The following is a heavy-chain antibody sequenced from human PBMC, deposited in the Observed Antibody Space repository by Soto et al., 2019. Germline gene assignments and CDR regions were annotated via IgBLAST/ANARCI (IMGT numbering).Heavy chain of an antibody. J-gene: IGHJ6*02. CDR3: ATGDCSGGSCYSSYYYYGMDV. Sequence: QVQLVQSGAEVKKPGSSVKVSCKASGGTFSSYAISWVRQAPGQGLEWMGGIIPIFGTANYEQKFQGRVTITADKSTSTAYMELSSLRSEDTAVYYCATGDCSGGSCYSSYYYYGMDVWGQGTTVTVSS. CDR1: GGTFSSYA. CDR2: IIPIFGTA. D-gene: IGHD2-15*01. V-gene: IGHV1-69*06.